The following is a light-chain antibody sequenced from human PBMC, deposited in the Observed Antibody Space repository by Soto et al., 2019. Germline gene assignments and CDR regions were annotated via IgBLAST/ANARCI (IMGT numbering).Light chain of an antibody. CDR2: GAS. CDR1: QSLSSSY. J-gene: IGKJ4*01. CDR3: QHFGSSLT. V-gene: IGKV3-20*01. Sequence: EIVLTQSPGTLSLSPGERATLSCRASQSLSSSYLAWYQQKPGQAPRLLIYGASSRATAIPDRFSGSGSGTDFTLTINRLEPEDFAVYYCQHFGSSLTLGAGTKVDIK.